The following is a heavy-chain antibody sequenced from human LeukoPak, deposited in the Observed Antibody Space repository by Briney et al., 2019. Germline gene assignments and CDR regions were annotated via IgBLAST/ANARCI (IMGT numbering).Heavy chain of an antibody. D-gene: IGHD3-10*01. CDR3: ARGFACGNDAFDI. J-gene: IGHJ3*02. CDR1: GGTFSSYA. V-gene: IGHV1-69*04. Sequence: GASVKVSCKASGGTFSSYAVSWVRQAPGQGLGWMARIIPILGIANYAQKFQGRVTITADKSTSTSIAYMELSSLRSEDTAVYYCARGFACGNDAFDIWGQGTMVTVSS. CDR2: IIPILGIA.